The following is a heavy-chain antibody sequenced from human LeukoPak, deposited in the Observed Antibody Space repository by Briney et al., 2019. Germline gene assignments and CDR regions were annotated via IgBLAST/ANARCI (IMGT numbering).Heavy chain of an antibody. CDR2: INPSGGST. Sequence: ASVKVSCKASGYTFTSYYMHWVRQAPGQGLEWMGIINPSGGSTSYAQKFQGRVTMTTDTSTSTVYMELSSLRSEDTAVYYCARALENYDILTGYYFFDSWGQGTLVTVSS. J-gene: IGHJ4*02. CDR3: ARALENYDILTGYYFFDS. V-gene: IGHV1-46*01. CDR1: GYTFTSYY. D-gene: IGHD3-9*01.